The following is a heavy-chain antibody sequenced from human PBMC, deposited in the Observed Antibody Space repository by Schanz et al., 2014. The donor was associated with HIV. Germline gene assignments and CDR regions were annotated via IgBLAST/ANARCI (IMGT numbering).Heavy chain of an antibody. CDR2: ISYDGTKK. Sequence: VQLVESGGGLVEPGRSLRLSCVASGFNFNSYGMHWVRQAPGKGLEWVAVISYDGTKKNYADSMKGRFSISRDNSKNTVYLQMKSLRSNDTAVYYCAKDRNYYDSKYRGKGNYYYYYGMDVWGQGTTVTVSS. CDR1: GFNFNSYG. V-gene: IGHV3-30*18. J-gene: IGHJ6*02. D-gene: IGHD3-22*01. CDR3: AKDRNYYDSKYRGKGNYYYYYGMDV.